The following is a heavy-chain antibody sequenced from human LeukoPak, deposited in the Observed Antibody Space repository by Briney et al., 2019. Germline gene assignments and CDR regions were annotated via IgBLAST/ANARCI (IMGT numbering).Heavy chain of an antibody. CDR3: ARDSRSGGYPIYYYYGMDV. D-gene: IGHD2-8*02. CDR1: GYTFTSYG. CDR2: ISAYNGNT. J-gene: IGHJ6*02. Sequence: GASVKVSCKASGYTFTSYGISWVRQAPGQGLEWMGWISAYNGNTSYAQKLQGRVTMTTDTSTSTAYMELRSLRSDDTAVYYCARDSRSGGYPIYYYYGMDVWGQGTTVTVSS. V-gene: IGHV1-18*01.